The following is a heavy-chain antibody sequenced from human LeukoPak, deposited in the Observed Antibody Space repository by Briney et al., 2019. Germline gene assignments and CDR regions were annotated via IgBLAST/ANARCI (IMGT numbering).Heavy chain of an antibody. CDR2: VSAYNGNT. D-gene: IGHD3-10*01. Sequence: ASVKVSCKASGYTFTAYGISWGREAPRQGGEWRGCVSAYNGNTNYVQKLQGRVTMTTGTSTSTAYMELRSLRSDDTGVYYCERRPVYNAFDIWGQGTMVTVSS. CDR1: GYTFTAYG. CDR3: ERRPVYNAFDI. V-gene: IGHV1-18*01. J-gene: IGHJ3*02.